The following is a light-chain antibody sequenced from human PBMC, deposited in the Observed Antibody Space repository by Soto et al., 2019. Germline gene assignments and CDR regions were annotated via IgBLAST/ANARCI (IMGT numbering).Light chain of an antibody. CDR1: QGFRND. J-gene: IGKJ1*01. CDR2: VAS. V-gene: IGKV1-17*01. CDR3: LQHNTYPRT. Sequence: DIQMTQSPSSLSASVGDRVTITCRASQGFRNDLAWYQQKPGTAPKRLIYVASSLQSGVPSRFSGSGSGTEFPLTISSLQPEDFATYYCLQHNTYPRTFGQGTKVDIK.